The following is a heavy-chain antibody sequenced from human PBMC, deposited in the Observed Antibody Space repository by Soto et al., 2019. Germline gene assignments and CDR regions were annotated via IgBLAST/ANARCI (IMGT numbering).Heavy chain of an antibody. V-gene: IGHV1-8*01. CDR2: MNPNSGNT. CDR3: ARGINYYDSGDDAFDI. D-gene: IGHD3-10*01. Sequence: QVQLVQSGAEVKKPGASVKVSCKASGYPFPSYDINWVRQATGQGLEWMGWMNPNSGNTGYAQKFQGRVTMTRNTSITTAYMELSSLRSEDTAVYYCARGINYYDSGDDAFDIWGQGTMVTVSS. J-gene: IGHJ3*02. CDR1: GYPFPSYD.